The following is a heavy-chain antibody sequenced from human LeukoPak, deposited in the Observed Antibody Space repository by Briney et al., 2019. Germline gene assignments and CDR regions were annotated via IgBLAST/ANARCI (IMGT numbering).Heavy chain of an antibody. D-gene: IGHD6-19*01. Sequence: SETLSLTCTVSGGSISSYYWSWIRQPPGKGLEWIGYIYYSGSTNYNPSLKSRVTISVDTSKNQFPLKLSSVTAADTAVYYCASSSGWYLGYFDYWGQGTLVTVSS. CDR3: ASSSGWYLGYFDY. CDR2: IYYSGST. V-gene: IGHV4-59*08. J-gene: IGHJ4*02. CDR1: GGSISSYY.